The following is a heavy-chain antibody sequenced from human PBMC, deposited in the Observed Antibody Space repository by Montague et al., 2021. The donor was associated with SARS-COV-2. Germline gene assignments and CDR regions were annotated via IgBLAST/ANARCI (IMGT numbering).Heavy chain of an antibody. Sequence: SETLSLTCTVSGGSISSSSYYWGWIRQPPGKGLEWIGSIYYSGSTYYNPSLKIRLTISVDTSKNQFSLKLSSVTAADTAVYYCARFPTSYYYGSKAAAATPDAFDIWGQGTMVTVSS. J-gene: IGHJ3*02. CDR1: GGSISSSSYY. V-gene: IGHV4-39*01. D-gene: IGHD3-22*01. CDR2: IYYSGST. CDR3: ARFPTSYYYGSKAAAATPDAFDI.